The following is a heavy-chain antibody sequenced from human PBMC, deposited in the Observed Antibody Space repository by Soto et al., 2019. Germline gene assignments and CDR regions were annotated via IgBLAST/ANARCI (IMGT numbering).Heavy chain of an antibody. V-gene: IGHV1-69*02. CDR2: IIPILGIA. J-gene: IGHJ6*02. Sequence: QVQLVQSGAEVKKPGSSVKVSCKASGGTFSSYTISWVRQAPGQGLEWMGRIIPILGIANYAQKLQGRVTIPGEKSTSTAYMETRSLRSEGTVGYYCAGDSGGQKYFGGGLDVWGQGTLVTVSS. D-gene: IGHD2-15*01. CDR1: GGTFSSYT. CDR3: AGDSGGQKYFGGGLDV.